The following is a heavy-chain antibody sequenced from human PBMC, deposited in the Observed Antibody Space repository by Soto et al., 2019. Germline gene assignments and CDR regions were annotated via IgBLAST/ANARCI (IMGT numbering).Heavy chain of an antibody. CDR2: TYYRSKWYN. V-gene: IGHV6-1*01. CDR1: GDSVSSNSAA. CDR3: ARDRPTYYDILTGYYAPYGMDV. J-gene: IGHJ6*02. D-gene: IGHD3-9*01. Sequence: SQTLSLTCAISGDSVSSNSAAWNWIRQSPSRGLEWLGRTYYRSKWYNEYAVSVKSRITINPDTSKNQFSLQLKSVTPEDTAVYYCARDRPTYYDILTGYYAPYGMDVWGQGTTVTVSS.